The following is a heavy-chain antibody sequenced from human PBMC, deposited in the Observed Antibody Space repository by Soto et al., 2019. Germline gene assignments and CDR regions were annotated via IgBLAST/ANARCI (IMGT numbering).Heavy chain of an antibody. CDR2: ISGSGGST. J-gene: IGHJ3*02. CDR1: GFTFISYA. Sequence: PGGSLRLSCAASGFTFISYAMSWVLQAPWKGLEWVSAISGSGGSTYYADSVKGRFTISRDNSKNTLYLQMNSLRAEDTAVYYCARETARVIRPDAFDIWGQGTMVTVSS. V-gene: IGHV3-23*01. CDR3: ARETARVIRPDAFDI. D-gene: IGHD5-18*01.